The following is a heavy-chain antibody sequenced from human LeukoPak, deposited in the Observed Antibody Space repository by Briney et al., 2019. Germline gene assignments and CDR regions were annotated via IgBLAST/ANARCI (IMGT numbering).Heavy chain of an antibody. V-gene: IGHV1-24*01. Sequence: ASVKVSCKVSGYTLTELSMHWVRQAPGKGLEWMGGFDPEDGETTYAQKFQGRVTMTEDTSTDTAYMELSSLRSEDTAVYYCATGMYYYGSGSYDMMRYWGQGTLVTVSS. D-gene: IGHD3-10*01. CDR1: GYTLTELS. CDR2: FDPEDGET. J-gene: IGHJ4*02. CDR3: ATGMYYYGSGSYDMMRY.